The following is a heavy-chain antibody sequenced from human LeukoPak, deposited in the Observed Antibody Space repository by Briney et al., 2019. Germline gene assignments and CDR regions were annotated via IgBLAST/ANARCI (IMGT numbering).Heavy chain of an antibody. D-gene: IGHD3-10*01. CDR2: IYPRDSEI. V-gene: IGHV5-51*03. CDR3: ARLSRITMVRGAMDA. CDR1: GYSFTDYW. J-gene: IGHJ6*02. Sequence: GESLKISCKGSGYSFTDYWIAWVRQMPGQGLERMGLIYPRDSEIRNSPSFQGQVTISADKSINTAYLQWSTLKASDTAIYYCARLSRITMVRGAMDAWGQGTPVTVSS.